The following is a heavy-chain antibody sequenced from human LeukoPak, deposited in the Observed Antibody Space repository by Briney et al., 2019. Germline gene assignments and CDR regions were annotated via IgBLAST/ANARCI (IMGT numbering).Heavy chain of an antibody. V-gene: IGHV4-59*01. J-gene: IGHJ4*02. CDR2: IYYSGST. CDR3: ASELISVPHYYDSSGFSY. CDR1: GGSISSYY. D-gene: IGHD3-22*01. Sequence: SETLSLTCTASGGSISSYYWSWIRQPPGKGLEWIGYIYYSGSTNYNPSLKSRVTISVDTSKNQFSLKLSSVTAADTAVYYCASELISVPHYYDSSGFSYWGQGTLVTVSS.